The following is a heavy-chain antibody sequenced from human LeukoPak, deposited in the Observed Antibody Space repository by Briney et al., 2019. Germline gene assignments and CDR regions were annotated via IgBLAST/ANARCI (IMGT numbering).Heavy chain of an antibody. Sequence: SETLSLTCTVSGGSISSYYWSWIRQPPGKGLEWIGYIYYSGSTNYNPSLKSRVTISVDTSKNRFSLKLTSVTAADTAVYYCARSGWFGEASMLWGQGTLVTVSS. J-gene: IGHJ4*02. CDR1: GGSISSYY. CDR2: IYYSGST. CDR3: ARSGWFGEASML. V-gene: IGHV4-59*08. D-gene: IGHD3-10*01.